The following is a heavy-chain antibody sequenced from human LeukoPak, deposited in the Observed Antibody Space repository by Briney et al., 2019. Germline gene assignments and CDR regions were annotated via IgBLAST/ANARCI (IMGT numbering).Heavy chain of an antibody. Sequence: SETLSLTCAVYGGSFSGYYWSWIRQPPGKGLEWIGEINHSGSTNYNPSLKSRVTISVDTSKNQFSLKLSSVTAADTAVYYCARGFRARITMVRGVHFDYWGQGTLVTVSS. CDR3: ARGFRARITMVRGVHFDY. CDR2: INHSGST. D-gene: IGHD3-10*01. J-gene: IGHJ4*02. V-gene: IGHV4-34*01. CDR1: GGSFSGYY.